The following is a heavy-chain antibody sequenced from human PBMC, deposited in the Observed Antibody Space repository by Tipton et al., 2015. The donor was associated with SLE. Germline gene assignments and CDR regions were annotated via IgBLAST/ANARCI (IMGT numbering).Heavy chain of an antibody. CDR2: IYTSGST. V-gene: IGHV4-61*02. J-gene: IGHJ4*02. Sequence: TLSLTYTVSGGSISSGSYYWSWIRQPAGKGLEWIGRIYTSGSTNYNPSLKSRVTISVDTSKNQFSLKLSSVTAADTAVYYCARDDSGSYYAFDYWGQGTLVTVSS. CDR1: GGSISSGSYY. D-gene: IGHD1-26*01. CDR3: ARDDSGSYYAFDY.